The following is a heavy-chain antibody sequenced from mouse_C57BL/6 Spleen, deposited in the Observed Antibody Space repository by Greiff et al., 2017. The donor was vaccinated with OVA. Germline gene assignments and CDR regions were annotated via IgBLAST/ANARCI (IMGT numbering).Heavy chain of an antibody. Sequence: QVQLQQPGAELVKPGASVKMSCKASGYTFTSYWITWVKQRPGQGLEWIGDIYPGSGSTNYNEKFKGKATLTVDTSSSTAYMQLSSLTSEDSAVYDCARWGMGYAWFAYWGQGTLVTVSA. V-gene: IGHV1-55*01. CDR3: ARWGMGYAWFAY. D-gene: IGHD2-2*01. CDR2: IYPGSGST. CDR1: GYTFTSYW. J-gene: IGHJ3*01.